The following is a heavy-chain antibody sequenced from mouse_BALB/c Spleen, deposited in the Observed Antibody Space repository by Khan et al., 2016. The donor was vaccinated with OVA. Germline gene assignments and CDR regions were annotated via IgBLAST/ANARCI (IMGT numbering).Heavy chain of an antibody. CDR3: ARGDYNNTYLFGY. CDR2: LYPGTGSI. Sequence: QVQLQQSGAELVRPGASVKLSCKTSGYIFTSYWIHWVKQRSGQGLEWIARLYPGTGSIHYSEKFKGKVTLTADKSSSTAYMRLSSLKSEDSAVYFCARGDYNNTYLFGYWGQGTLVTVST. CDR1: GYIFTSYW. V-gene: IGHV1S132*01. J-gene: IGHJ3*01. D-gene: IGHD2-10*01.